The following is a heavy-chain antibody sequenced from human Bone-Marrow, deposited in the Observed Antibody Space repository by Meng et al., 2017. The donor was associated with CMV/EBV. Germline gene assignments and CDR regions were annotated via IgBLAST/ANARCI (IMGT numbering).Heavy chain of an antibody. Sequence: SCAASGFTFSDYYMSWIRQAPGKGLEWVSYISSSGSTIYYADSVKGRFTISRDNAKNSLYLQMNSLRAEDTAVYYCESTSDSSGYYPGYWGQGTLVTVSS. D-gene: IGHD3-22*01. J-gene: IGHJ4*02. V-gene: IGHV3-11*04. CDR2: ISSSGSTI. CDR1: GFTFSDYY. CDR3: ESTSDSSGYYPGY.